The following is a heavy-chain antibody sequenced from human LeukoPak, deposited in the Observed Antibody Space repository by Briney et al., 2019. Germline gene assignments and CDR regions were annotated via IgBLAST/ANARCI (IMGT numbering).Heavy chain of an antibody. D-gene: IGHD3-9*01. V-gene: IGHV4-59*01. J-gene: IGHJ6*04. Sequence: SQILSRTCTVSGGSISSYYWSWIRQPPGKGREWIGYIYYSGSTNYNPSLKSRVTISVDTSKNQFSLKLSSVTAADTAVYYCARERGPYDILTGYAMDVWGKGTTVTVSS. CDR2: IYYSGST. CDR1: GGSISSYY. CDR3: ARERGPYDILTGYAMDV.